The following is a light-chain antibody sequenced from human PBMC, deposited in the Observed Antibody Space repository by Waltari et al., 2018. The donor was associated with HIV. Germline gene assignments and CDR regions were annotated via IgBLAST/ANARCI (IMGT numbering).Light chain of an antibody. J-gene: IGLJ2*01. CDR2: EVT. V-gene: IGLV2-14*03. Sequence: QSALTQPASVSGSPGQSITISCTGTSSDVGGYNYVSWYQQHPGKAPKLMIYEVTNRPSGVSNRFSGSKSGNTASLTISGLQVEDEADYYCRSYTSSSLEIFGGGTKLTVL. CDR1: SSDVGGYNY. CDR3: RSYTSSSLEI.